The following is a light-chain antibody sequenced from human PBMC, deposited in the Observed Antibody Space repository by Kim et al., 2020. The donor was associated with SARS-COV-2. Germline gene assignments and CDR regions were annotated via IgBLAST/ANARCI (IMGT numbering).Light chain of an antibody. J-gene: IGLJ3*02. CDR2: EVT. CDR3: SSYAGYSWV. CDR1: SSAVGCYNH. V-gene: IGLV2-8*01. Sequence: PGQSVTIYCSGTSSAVGCYNHVSWYQPHAGKAPKVMIYEVTKRPSGVPDRFSGSKSSNTASLTVSGRQAEDEADYYCSSYAGYSWVFGGGAQLTVL.